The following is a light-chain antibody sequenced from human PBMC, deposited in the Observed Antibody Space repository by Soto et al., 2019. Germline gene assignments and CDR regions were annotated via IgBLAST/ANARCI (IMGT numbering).Light chain of an antibody. CDR1: QNIDNN. V-gene: IGKV3D-15*01. CDR3: QQYNNWPPLT. J-gene: IGKJ4*01. Sequence: EIVMTQSPATLSVSPGDRVTLSCRASQNIDNNLAWYQHRPGQPPRLLIYGASTRANGIPARFSGSGSGTEFTLTISSLQSEDFAVYCCQQYNNWPPLTFGGGTKVEIK. CDR2: GAS.